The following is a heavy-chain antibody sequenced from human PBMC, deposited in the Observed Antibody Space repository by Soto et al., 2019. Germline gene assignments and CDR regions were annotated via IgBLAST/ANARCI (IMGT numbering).Heavy chain of an antibody. CDR2: IIPIFGTA. Sequence: SVKVSCKASGGTFSSYAISWVRQAPGQGLEWMGGIIPIFGTANYAQKFQGRVTITADESTSTAYMELSSLRSEDTAVYYCASPLGDPLLGSFDPWGQGTLVTVSS. CDR3: ASPLGDPLLGSFDP. D-gene: IGHD2-15*01. J-gene: IGHJ5*02. V-gene: IGHV1-69*13. CDR1: GGTFSSYA.